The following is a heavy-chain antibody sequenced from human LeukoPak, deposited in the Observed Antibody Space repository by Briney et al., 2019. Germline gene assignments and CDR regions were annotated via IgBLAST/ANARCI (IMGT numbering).Heavy chain of an antibody. V-gene: IGHV3-74*01. Sequence: GGSLRLSCAASGFTFSSYWMHWVRQAPGKGLVWVSRINSDGSSTSYADSVKGRFTISRDNAKNTLYLQMNSLRAEDTAVYYCARWGALGAIDYWGQGTLVTVSS. CDR2: INSDGSST. D-gene: IGHD3-16*01. CDR1: GFTFSSYW. J-gene: IGHJ4*02. CDR3: ARWGALGAIDY.